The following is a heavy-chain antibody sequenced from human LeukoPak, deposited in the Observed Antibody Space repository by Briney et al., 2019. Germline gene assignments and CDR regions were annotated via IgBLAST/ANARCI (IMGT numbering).Heavy chain of an antibody. Sequence: GGSLRLSCAASGFTFSSYGMHWVRQAPGKGLEWVAVISYDGSNKYYADSVKGRFTISRDNAKNSLYLQMNSLRAEDTAVYYCARDLFYYDSSGYPRWGQGTLVTVSS. CDR2: ISYDGSNK. CDR3: ARDLFYYDSSGYPR. V-gene: IGHV3-30*03. CDR1: GFTFSSYG. J-gene: IGHJ4*02. D-gene: IGHD3-22*01.